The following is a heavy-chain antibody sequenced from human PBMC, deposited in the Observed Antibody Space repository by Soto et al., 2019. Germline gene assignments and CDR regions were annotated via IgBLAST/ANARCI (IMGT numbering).Heavy chain of an antibody. J-gene: IGHJ4*01. CDR1: GLSVSDNY. CDR3: VSRIPSWVFDY. Sequence: LRLSCGASGLSVSDNYMGWVRQAPGRGLEWVSVMYAGGDTHYADSVKGRFTISRDKSENTLYLQMNSLRDEDTGVYFCVSRIPSWVFDYWGLGTLVTVSS. CDR2: MYAGGDT. D-gene: IGHD2-21*01. V-gene: IGHV3-53*01.